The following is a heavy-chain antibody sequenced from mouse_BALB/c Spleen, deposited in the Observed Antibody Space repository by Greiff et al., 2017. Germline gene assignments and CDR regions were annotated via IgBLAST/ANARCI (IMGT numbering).Heavy chain of an antibody. D-gene: IGHD2-4*01. V-gene: IGHV1S135*01. CDR1: GYSFTSYY. CDR2: IDPFNGGT. Sequence: VQLQQSGPELMKPGASVKISCKASGYSFTSYYMHWVKQSHGKSLEWIGYIDPFNGGTSYNQKFKGKATMTVDKSSTTAYMHLSSLTSEDSAVYDCARGRMMTTNAMDYWGQGTSVTVSS. J-gene: IGHJ4*01. CDR3: ARGRMMTTNAMDY.